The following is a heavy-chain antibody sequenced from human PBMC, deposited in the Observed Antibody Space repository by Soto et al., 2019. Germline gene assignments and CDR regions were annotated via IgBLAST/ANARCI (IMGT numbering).Heavy chain of an antibody. V-gene: IGHV3-74*01. CDR3: AREDFGVFSVAYFDY. Sequence: EVQLVESGGGLVQPGGSLRLSCAASGFSFSSKWMHWVRHAPGKGLMWVSRINTDGSSTSHADFVKGRFTTSRDNAKNTLYLQMNSLRTEDTAVYYCAREDFGVFSVAYFDYWGQGTLVTVSS. CDR1: GFSFSSKW. D-gene: IGHD3-3*01. CDR2: INTDGSST. J-gene: IGHJ4*02.